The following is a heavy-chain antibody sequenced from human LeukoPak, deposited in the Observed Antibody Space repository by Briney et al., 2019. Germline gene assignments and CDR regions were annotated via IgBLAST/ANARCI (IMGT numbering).Heavy chain of an antibody. CDR1: GYTFTGYH. V-gene: IGHV1-2*06. J-gene: IGHJ4*02. D-gene: IGHD3-16*01. CDR3: ARDAGDKPNYLDC. CDR2: INPYSGDT. Sequence: ASVKVSCKASGYTFTGYHIHWVRQAPGQGLEWMGRINPYSGDTNFAQKFQGRVTMTRDTSITTAYMDLSSLTPDDTAVYYCARDAGDKPNYLDCWGQGTLVTVSS.